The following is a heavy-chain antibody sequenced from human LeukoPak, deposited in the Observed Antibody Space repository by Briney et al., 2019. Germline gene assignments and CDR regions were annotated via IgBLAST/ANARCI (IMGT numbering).Heavy chain of an antibody. CDR2: IIPILGIA. CDR3: ARDGDYGDLPG. Sequence: ASVKVSCKASGGTFSSYAISWVRQAPGQGLEWMGRIIPILGIANYAQKFQGRVTITADKSTSTAYMELSSLRSEDTAVYYCARDGDYGDLPGWGQGTLVTVPS. V-gene: IGHV1-69*04. J-gene: IGHJ4*02. CDR1: GGTFSSYA. D-gene: IGHD4-17*01.